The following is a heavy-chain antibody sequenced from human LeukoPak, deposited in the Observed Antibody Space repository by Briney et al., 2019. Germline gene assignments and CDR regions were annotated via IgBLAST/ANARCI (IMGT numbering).Heavy chain of an antibody. V-gene: IGHV3-66*01. CDR1: GFTVSSNY. Sequence: GGSLRLSCAASGFTVSSNYMSWVRQAPGKGLEWVSDIYSGGSTYYADSVKGRFTISRDNSKNTLYLQMNSLRAEDTAVYYCARDRRRVEVAGTYYYGMDVWGQGTRVSVSS. D-gene: IGHD6-19*01. CDR2: IYSGGST. CDR3: ARDRRRVEVAGTYYYGMDV. J-gene: IGHJ6*02.